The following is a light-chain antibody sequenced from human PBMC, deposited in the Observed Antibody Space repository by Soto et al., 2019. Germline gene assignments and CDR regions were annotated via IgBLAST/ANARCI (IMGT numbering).Light chain of an antibody. CDR1: QSVSSK. CDR3: QHYNNWPPTRDT. J-gene: IGKJ5*01. V-gene: IGKV3-15*01. Sequence: EIWMTQYPATLSVSPGERATLSCGAGQSVSSKVAWYQQKPGQAPRLLIYDASVRATGIPDRFSGSGSGTEFTLTISSLQSQHPAFYSCQHYNNWPPTRDTFGQGTRLEIK. CDR2: DAS.